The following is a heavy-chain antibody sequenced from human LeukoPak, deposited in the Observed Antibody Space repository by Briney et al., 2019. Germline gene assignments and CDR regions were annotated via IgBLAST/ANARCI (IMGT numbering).Heavy chain of an antibody. Sequence: SETLSLTCTVSGGSISSGDYSWSWIRQPPGKGLEWIGYIYYSGSTYYNPSLKSRVTISVDTSKNQFSLKLSSVTAADTAVYYCAGSDGYNYNVYWGQGTLVTVSS. V-gene: IGHV4-30-4*01. CDR1: GGSISSGDYS. D-gene: IGHD5-24*01. CDR2: IYYSGST. J-gene: IGHJ4*02. CDR3: AGSDGYNYNVY.